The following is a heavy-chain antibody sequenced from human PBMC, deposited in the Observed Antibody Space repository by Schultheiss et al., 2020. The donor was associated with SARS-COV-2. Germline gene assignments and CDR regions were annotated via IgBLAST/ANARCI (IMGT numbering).Heavy chain of an antibody. CDR2: IKSKTDGGTT. V-gene: IGHV3-15*01. Sequence: GESLKISCAVSGFTFSDYAMSWVRQASGKGLEWVGRIKSKTDGGTTDYAAPVKGRFTISRDDSKNTLYLQMNSLKTEDTAVYYCTTAGSYYDFWSGPPYYYYYMDVWGKGTTVTVSS. J-gene: IGHJ6*03. CDR1: GFTFSDYA. CDR3: TTAGSYYDFWSGPPYYYYYMDV. D-gene: IGHD3-3*01.